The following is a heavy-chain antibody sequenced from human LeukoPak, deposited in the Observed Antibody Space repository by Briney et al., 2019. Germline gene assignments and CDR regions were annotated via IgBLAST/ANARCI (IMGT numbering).Heavy chain of an antibody. J-gene: IGHJ4*02. CDR2: ISNSDGNT. D-gene: IGHD2-15*01. CDR3: AKARRIPPRYTLLPYYFDY. CDR1: GFTFSSYA. V-gene: IGHV3-23*01. Sequence: SGGSLRLSCAASGFTFSSYAMSWVRQAPGKGLEWVSTISNSDGNTYYADSVKGRFTISRDNSKNTLYLQMNSLRAEDTAVYYCAKARRIPPRYTLLPYYFDYWGQGTLVTVSS.